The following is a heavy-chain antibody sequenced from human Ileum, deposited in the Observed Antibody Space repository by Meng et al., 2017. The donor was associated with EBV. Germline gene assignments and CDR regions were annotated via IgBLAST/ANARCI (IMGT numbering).Heavy chain of an antibody. CDR3: ANFLHDGSAVYRDY. CDR1: GGTLSSLYG. J-gene: IGHJ4*02. Sequence: GLLEVCGPGSVEGSGHLSLSCADSGGTLSSLYGWIWLSQPPGKGLEWIGEIYHGGFSNYTPSLKTRVTISIDESKKQFSLRMTSVTAADTAVYYCANFLHDGSAVYRDYWGQGTLVTVSS. D-gene: IGHD3-10*01. V-gene: IGHV4-4*02. CDR2: IYHGGFS.